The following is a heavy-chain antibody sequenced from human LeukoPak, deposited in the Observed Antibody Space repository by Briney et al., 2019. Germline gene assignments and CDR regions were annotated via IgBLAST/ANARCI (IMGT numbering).Heavy chain of an antibody. V-gene: IGHV1-2*02. CDR2: INPNSGDT. J-gene: IGHJ4*02. D-gene: IGHD5-18*01. CDR1: GYTFTRYY. CDR3: AIQGGYSYGCRPRELRYYFDY. Sequence: ASVKVSCKASGYTFTRYYLHWVRQAPGQRPGWMGGINPNSGDTNYAQKFQGRVNITRDTSSKTAYMELSRLRSDDTAVYYCAIQGGYSYGCRPRELRYYFDYWGRGTLVTVSS.